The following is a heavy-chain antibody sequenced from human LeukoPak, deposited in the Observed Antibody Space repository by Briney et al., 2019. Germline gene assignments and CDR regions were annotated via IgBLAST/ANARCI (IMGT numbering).Heavy chain of an antibody. D-gene: IGHD3-22*01. CDR3: ARARDSGYYYDSSGYYYFDY. Sequence: SETLSLTCTVSGGSISSGDYYWSWIRQPPGKGLEWIGYIYYSGSTYYNPSLKSRVTISVDTSKNQFSLKLSPVTAADTAVYYCARARDSGYYYDSSGYYYFDYWGQGTLVTVSS. CDR1: GGSISSGDYY. J-gene: IGHJ4*02. V-gene: IGHV4-30-4*08. CDR2: IYYSGST.